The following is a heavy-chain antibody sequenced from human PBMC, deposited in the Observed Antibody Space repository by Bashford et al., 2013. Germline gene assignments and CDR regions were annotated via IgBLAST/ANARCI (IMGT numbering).Heavy chain of an antibody. CDR2: IYDSGST. CDR1: GGSISSYY. Sequence: SETLSLTCTVSGGSISSYYWNLDPAAPGKGLEWIGYIYDSGSTNYNPSLKSRVTISVDTSKNQFSLKLSSVTAADTAVYYCARRLYCSGANCSDYWGQGTLVTVSS. CDR3: ARRLYCSGANCSDY. D-gene: IGHD2-15*01. V-gene: IGHV4-59*01. J-gene: IGHJ4*02.